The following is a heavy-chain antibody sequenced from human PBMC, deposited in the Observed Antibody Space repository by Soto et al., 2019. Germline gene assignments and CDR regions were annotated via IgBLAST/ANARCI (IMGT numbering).Heavy chain of an antibody. J-gene: IGHJ3*01. CDR1: GFNFNTYA. V-gene: IGHV3-23*01. Sequence: PGGSLRLSCAASGFNFNTYAMSWVRQAPGKGLEWASGISGGGGSIHYVDSVKGRFTISRDNSKNTLYLQMSSLRGEDTAVYYCAKGKSSNCVSHAFDVWGQGTMVTVSS. D-gene: IGHD7-27*01. CDR2: ISGGGGSI. CDR3: AKGKSSNCVSHAFDV.